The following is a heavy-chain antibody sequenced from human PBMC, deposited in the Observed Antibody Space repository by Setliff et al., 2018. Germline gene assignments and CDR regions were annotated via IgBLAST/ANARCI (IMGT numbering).Heavy chain of an antibody. CDR2: ISHSGST. CDR1: GGSFNVYF. J-gene: IGHJ5*02. CDR3: AKVITVFGVVIMENWFDP. V-gene: IGHV4-34*01. D-gene: IGHD3-3*01. Sequence: SETLSLTCAVYGGSFNVYFWSWIRQPPGKGLEWIGEISHSGSTNYKPSLKSRVTTLVDTSRNQFSLKLSSVTAADTAVYYCAKVITVFGVVIMENWFDPWGQGTLVTVSS.